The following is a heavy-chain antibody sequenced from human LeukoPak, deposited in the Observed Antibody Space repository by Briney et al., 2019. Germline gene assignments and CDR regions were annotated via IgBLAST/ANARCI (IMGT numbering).Heavy chain of an antibody. CDR3: ARTDILTGYYHYYMDV. D-gene: IGHD3-9*01. V-gene: IGHV1-46*01. CDR1: GYTFTSYY. Sequence: GASVKVSCKASGYTFTSYYMHWVRQAPGQGLEWMGIINPSGGSTSYAQKFQGRVTMTRETSTSTVYMELSSLRSEDTAVYYCARTDILTGYYHYYMDVWGKGTTVTISS. J-gene: IGHJ6*03. CDR2: INPSGGST.